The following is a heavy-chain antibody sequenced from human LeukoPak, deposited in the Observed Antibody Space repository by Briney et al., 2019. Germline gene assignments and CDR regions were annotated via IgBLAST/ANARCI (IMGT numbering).Heavy chain of an antibody. D-gene: IGHD6-13*01. V-gene: IGHV3-53*01. CDR1: GFTVSSNY. CDR2: IYSGGST. CDR3: VRGQATAWGLDY. Sequence: GGSLRLSCAASGFTVSSNYMSWVRQAPGKGLEWVSVIYSGGSTYYADSVKGRFTISRDNSKNTLYLQMNSLRAEDTALYYCVRGQATAWGLDYWGQGTLVTVSS. J-gene: IGHJ4*02.